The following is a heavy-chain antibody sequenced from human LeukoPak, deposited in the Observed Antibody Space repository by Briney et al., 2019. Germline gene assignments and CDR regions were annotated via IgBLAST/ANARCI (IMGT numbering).Heavy chain of an antibody. CDR1: GFPVSSNY. D-gene: IGHD3-10*01. CDR2: IYRGGST. V-gene: IGHV3-53*01. Sequence: SGGSLRLSCEASGFPVSSNYMSWVRQAPGRGLEWVSVIYRGGSTYYADSVKGRFTISRDKSNNTLNLQMNSLRAEDTAMYYCAGGTEYYDSASYYDYWGQGTLVTVSS. J-gene: IGHJ4*02. CDR3: AGGTEYYDSASYYDY.